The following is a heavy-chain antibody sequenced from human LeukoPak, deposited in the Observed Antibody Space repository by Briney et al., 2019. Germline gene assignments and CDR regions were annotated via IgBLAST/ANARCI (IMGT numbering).Heavy chain of an antibody. CDR3: AEDFCGSWYYYYYYGMDV. Sequence: PGGSLRLSCAASGFTFSSYAMSWVRQAPGKGLEWVSAISGSGGSTYYADSVKGRFTISRDNSKNTLYLQMNSLRAEDTAVYYCAEDFCGSWYYYYYYGMDVWGQGTTVTVSS. J-gene: IGHJ6*02. V-gene: IGHV3-23*01. CDR1: GFTFSSYA. CDR2: ISGSGGST. D-gene: IGHD6-13*01.